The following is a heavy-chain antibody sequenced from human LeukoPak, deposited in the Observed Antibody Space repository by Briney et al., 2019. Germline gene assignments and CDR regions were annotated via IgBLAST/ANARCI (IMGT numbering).Heavy chain of an antibody. V-gene: IGHV3-21*01. J-gene: IGHJ4*02. CDR1: GFTFSSYS. Sequence: GGSLRLSCAASGFTFSSYSMNWVRQAPGKGLEWVSSISSTSSYIYHPDSVKGRFTISRDNSRNSLYLQMNSLRAEDTAVYYCARASSGWAVDLYYFDHWGQGTLVTVSS. D-gene: IGHD6-19*01. CDR3: ARASSGWAVDLYYFDH. CDR2: ISSTSSYI.